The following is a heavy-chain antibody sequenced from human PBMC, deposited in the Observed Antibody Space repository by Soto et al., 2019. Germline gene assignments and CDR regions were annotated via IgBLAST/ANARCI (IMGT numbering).Heavy chain of an antibody. Sequence: GGSLRLSCAASGFTFSDYYMSWIRQAPGKGLEWVSYISSSSSYTNYADSVKGRFTISRDNAKNSLYLQMNSLRAEDTAVYYCAIAKGVTRGAFDSWGKGTMVTVSS. CDR1: GFTFSDYY. J-gene: IGHJ3*02. CDR3: AIAKGVTRGAFDS. CDR2: ISSSSSYT. D-gene: IGHD3-10*01. V-gene: IGHV3-11*05.